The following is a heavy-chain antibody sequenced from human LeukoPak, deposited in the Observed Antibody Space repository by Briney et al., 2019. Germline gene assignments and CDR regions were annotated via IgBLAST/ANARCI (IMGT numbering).Heavy chain of an antibody. D-gene: IGHD3-10*01. CDR3: AKDRGFGELFADY. Sequence: PGGSLRLSCAASGFTFSSYGMHWVRQAPGRGLEWVAFIRYDGSNKYYADSVKGRFTISRDNSKNTLYLQMNSLRAEDTAVYYCAKDRGFGELFADYWGQGTLVTVSS. J-gene: IGHJ4*02. CDR2: IRYDGSNK. CDR1: GFTFSSYG. V-gene: IGHV3-30*02.